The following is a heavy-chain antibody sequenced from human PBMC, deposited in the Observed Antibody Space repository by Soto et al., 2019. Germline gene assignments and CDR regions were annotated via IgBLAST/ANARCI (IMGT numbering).Heavy chain of an antibody. D-gene: IGHD3-16*01. CDR1: GASFSNYY. J-gene: IGHJ4*02. Sequence: QVQLQESGPGLVKPSETLSLTCTVSGASFSNYYWSWMRQPAGQGMEWIGRIYTSGNHDYNPSLKSRDTMSVDTPKKQFSLRLSSVTAADTAVYYCAREARDYEGDGYHDGKWGQGTLVSVSS. CDR2: IYTSGNH. CDR3: AREARDYEGDGYHDGK. V-gene: IGHV4-4*07.